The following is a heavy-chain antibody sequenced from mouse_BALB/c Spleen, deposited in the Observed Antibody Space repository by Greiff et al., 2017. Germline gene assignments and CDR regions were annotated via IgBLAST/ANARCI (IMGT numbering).Heavy chain of an antibody. Sequence: EVKLMESGGGLVKPGGSLKLSCAASGFTFSSYAMSWVRQSPEKRLEWVAEISSGGSYTYYPDTVTGRFTISRDNAKNTLYLEMSSLRSEDTAMYYCAREGRYDVYYFDYWGQGTTLTVSS. J-gene: IGHJ2*01. CDR1: GFTFSSYA. D-gene: IGHD2-14*01. CDR2: ISSGGSYT. CDR3: AREGRYDVYYFDY. V-gene: IGHV5-9-4*01.